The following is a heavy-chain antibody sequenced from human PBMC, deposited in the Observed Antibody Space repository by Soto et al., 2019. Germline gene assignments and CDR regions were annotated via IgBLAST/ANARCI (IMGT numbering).Heavy chain of an antibody. J-gene: IGHJ6*02. CDR1: GYTFTGYY. Sequence: VASVKVSCKASGYTFTGYYMHWVRQAPGQGLEWMGWINPNSGGTNYAQKFQGRVTMTRDTSISTAYMELSRLRSDDTVVYYCAREWRYCSSTSAAGRGPCYYGMDVWGQGTTVTVSS. D-gene: IGHD2-2*01. CDR2: INPNSGGT. V-gene: IGHV1-2*02. CDR3: AREWRYCSSTSAAGRGPCYYGMDV.